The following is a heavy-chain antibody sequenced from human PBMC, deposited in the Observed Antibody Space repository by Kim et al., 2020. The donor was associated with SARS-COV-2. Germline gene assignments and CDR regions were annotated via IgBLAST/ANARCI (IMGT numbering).Heavy chain of an antibody. J-gene: IGHJ6*02. Sequence: ASVKVSCKASGYTFTSYDINWVRQATGQGLEWMGWMNPNSGNTGYAQKFQGRVTMTRNTSISTAYMELSSLRSEDTAVYYCATRAYSSSHIAYYYYGMDVWGQGTTVTVSS. CDR3: ATRAYSSSHIAYYYYGMDV. CDR2: MNPNSGNT. V-gene: IGHV1-8*01. D-gene: IGHD6-13*01. CDR1: GYTFTSYD.